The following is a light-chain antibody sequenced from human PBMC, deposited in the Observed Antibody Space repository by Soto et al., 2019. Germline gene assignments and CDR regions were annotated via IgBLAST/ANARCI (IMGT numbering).Light chain of an antibody. Sequence: DIQITKSPSILSASVGYRFTITCRASQSVSSWLAWYQQRPGQAPKLLIYDASTLTSGVPSRFSGSGSGTEFTLTISRLQPEDFATYYCEQYHVFWTFGEGTMV. CDR2: DAS. CDR3: EQYHVFWT. V-gene: IGKV1-5*01. CDR1: QSVSSW. J-gene: IGKJ1*01.